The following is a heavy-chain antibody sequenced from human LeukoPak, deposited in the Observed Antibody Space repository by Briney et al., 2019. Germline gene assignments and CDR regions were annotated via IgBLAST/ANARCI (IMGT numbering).Heavy chain of an antibody. CDR2: IYYRGST. D-gene: IGHD3-3*01. Sequence: SETLSLTCTVSGGSISPYYWSWIRQSPGKGLEWIGYIYYRGSTDYNPSLKSRVTISVDTSKNQFSLKLSSVTAADTAVYYCAREVFWWFDPWGQGTLVTVSS. CDR3: AREVFWWFDP. CDR1: GGSISPYY. V-gene: IGHV4-59*01. J-gene: IGHJ5*02.